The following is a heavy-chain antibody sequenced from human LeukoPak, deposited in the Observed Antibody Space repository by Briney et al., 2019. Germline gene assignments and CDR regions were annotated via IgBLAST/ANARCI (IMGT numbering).Heavy chain of an antibody. CDR1: GFTFSSYG. J-gene: IGHJ4*02. CDR3: ASSSYLLYFDY. CDR2: ISGSGGST. D-gene: IGHD2-21*01. Sequence: PGGSLRLSCAASGFTFSSYGMHWVRQAPGKGLEWVSAISGSGGSTYYADSVKGRFTISRDNSKNTLYLQMNSLRAEDTAVYYCASSSYLLYFDYWGQGTLVTVSS. V-gene: IGHV3-23*01.